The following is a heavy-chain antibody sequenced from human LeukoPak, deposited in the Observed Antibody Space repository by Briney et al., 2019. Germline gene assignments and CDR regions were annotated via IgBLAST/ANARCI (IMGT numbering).Heavy chain of an antibody. D-gene: IGHD3-3*01. CDR1: GGSISSYY. J-gene: IGHJ6*02. V-gene: IGHV4-59*08. Sequence: SETLSLTCTVSGGSISSYYWSWIRQPPGKGLEWIGYIYYSGSTNYNPSLKSRVTISVDTSKNQFSLKPSSVTATDTAVYYCARLSRSTIFGVVRPYYYYGMDVWGQGTTVTVSS. CDR2: IYYSGST. CDR3: ARLSRSTIFGVVRPYYYYGMDV.